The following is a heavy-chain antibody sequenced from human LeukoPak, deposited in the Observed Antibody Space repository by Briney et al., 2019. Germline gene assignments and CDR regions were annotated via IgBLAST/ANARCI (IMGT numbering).Heavy chain of an antibody. Sequence: KPGGSLRLSCAVSGLTVSDVWMSWVRQSAGRGLEWVGRIKSKMAGGTADYAAPVKGRFTISRDDSRNTVDLQMNGLTVEDTALYYCAWGGAQHYESWGQGTLVTVSS. D-gene: IGHD3-16*01. V-gene: IGHV3-15*07. CDR2: IKSKMAGGTA. CDR1: GLTVSDVW. CDR3: AWGGAQHYES. J-gene: IGHJ4*02.